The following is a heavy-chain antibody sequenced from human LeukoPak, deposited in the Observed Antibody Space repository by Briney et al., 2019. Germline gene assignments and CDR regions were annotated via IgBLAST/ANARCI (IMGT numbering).Heavy chain of an antibody. CDR2: IHHSGNRFESGST. J-gene: IGHJ1*01. CDR1: GHSIINTYY. Sequence: SETLSLTCTVSGHSIINTYYWGWIRQPPGKGLEWIGSIHHSGNRFESGSTHYNPSLRSRVTVSADTSKNQFSLTLRSVTAADTAVYFCARNVSSGFFTDWGRGTLVTVSS. V-gene: IGHV4-28*01. CDR3: ARNVSSGFFTD. D-gene: IGHD6-25*01.